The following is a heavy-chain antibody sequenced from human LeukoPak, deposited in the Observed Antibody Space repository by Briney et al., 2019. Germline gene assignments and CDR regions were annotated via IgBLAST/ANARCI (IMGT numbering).Heavy chain of an antibody. D-gene: IGHD3-16*01. CDR3: ARQWGSYYFDC. J-gene: IGHJ4*02. Sequence: SETLSLTCTVSGGSISSSSYYWGWIRQPPGKGLEWIGSIYYSGSTYYNPSLKSRVTISVNTSKNQFSLKLSSVTAADTAVFYCARQWGSYYFDCWGQGTLVTVSS. CDR2: IYYSGST. CDR1: GGSISSSSYY. V-gene: IGHV4-39*01.